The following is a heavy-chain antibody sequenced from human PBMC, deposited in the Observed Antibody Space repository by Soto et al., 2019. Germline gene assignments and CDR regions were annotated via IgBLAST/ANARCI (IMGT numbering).Heavy chain of an antibody. CDR3: AKEVX. CDR2: ISCSGGST. V-gene: IGHV3-23*01. CDR1: GFTFSSSA. D-gene: IGHD6-6*01. J-gene: IGHJ4*02. Sequence: AGGSLRLSWAASGFTFSSSAINWVRQDPGKGLEWVSAISCSGGSTYYTDSVKVRFTISRDNSNNTLYLQMNSLRAEDTAVYYCAKEVXGGQGALVTVSX.